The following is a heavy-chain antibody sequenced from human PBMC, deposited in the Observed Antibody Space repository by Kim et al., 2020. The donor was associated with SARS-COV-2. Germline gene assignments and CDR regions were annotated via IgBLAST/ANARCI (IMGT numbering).Heavy chain of an antibody. J-gene: IGHJ4*02. V-gene: IGHV4-39*01. CDR2: RT. Sequence: RTYVNPYRKSRVTIDLDTSKNQFSLKLRSVTAADTSVYFCTRQGLDSWGRGVLVTVSS. CDR3: TRQGLDS.